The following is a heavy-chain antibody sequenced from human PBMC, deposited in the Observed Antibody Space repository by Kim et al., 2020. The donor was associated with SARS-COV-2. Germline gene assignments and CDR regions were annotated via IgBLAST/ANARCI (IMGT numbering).Heavy chain of an antibody. Sequence: TPSLRSRVTVSVDTSKNQFALRLSSVTAADTAVYYCARTGATGNYNWFDPWGQGTLVTVSS. J-gene: IGHJ5*02. D-gene: IGHD1-1*01. CDR3: ARTGATGNYNWFDP. V-gene: IGHV4-39*01.